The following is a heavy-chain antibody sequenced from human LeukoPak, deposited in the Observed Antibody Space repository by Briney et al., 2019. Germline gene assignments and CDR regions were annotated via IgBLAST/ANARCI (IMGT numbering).Heavy chain of an antibody. CDR2: ISWNSGSI. CDR3: AKAHCSSTSCQSYY. J-gene: IGHJ4*02. V-gene: IGHV3-9*01. Sequence: GGSLRLSCAASGFTFDDYAMHWVRQAPGKGLEWVSGISWNSGSIGYADSVKGRFTISGDDAKNSLYLQMNSLRAEDTALYYCAKAHCSSTSCQSYYWGQGTLVTVSS. CDR1: GFTFDDYA. D-gene: IGHD2-2*01.